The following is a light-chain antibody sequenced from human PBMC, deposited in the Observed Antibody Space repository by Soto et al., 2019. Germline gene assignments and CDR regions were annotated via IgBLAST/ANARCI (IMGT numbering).Light chain of an antibody. CDR1: QSVSSSY. Sequence: EIVLTQSPGTLSLSPGERATLSCRASQSVSSSYLAWYQQKPGQAPRLLIYGASSRATGIPDRFSGSGSGTDFTLTISRQEPEDFAVYYCQQYGSSLITFGPGTKVDIK. CDR3: QQYGSSLIT. CDR2: GAS. V-gene: IGKV3-20*01. J-gene: IGKJ3*01.